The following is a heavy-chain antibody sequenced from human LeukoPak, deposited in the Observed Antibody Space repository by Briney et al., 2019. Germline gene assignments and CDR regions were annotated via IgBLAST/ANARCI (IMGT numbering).Heavy chain of an antibody. J-gene: IGHJ4*02. CDR1: GGSISSSSYY. CDR3: ARSGQVVAHYYFDY. D-gene: IGHD2-15*01. V-gene: IGHV4-39*07. CDR2: IYYSGST. Sequence: SETLSLTCTVSGGSISSSSYYWGWIRQPPGKGLEYIGSIYYSGSTYYNPSLKSRVTISVDTSKNQFSLKLSSVTAADTAVYYCARSGQVVAHYYFDYWGQGTLVTVSS.